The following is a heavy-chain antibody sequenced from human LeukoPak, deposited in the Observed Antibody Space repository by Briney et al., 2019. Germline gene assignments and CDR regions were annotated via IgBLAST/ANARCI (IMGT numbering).Heavy chain of an antibody. CDR3: ARNAPYGYYYYYMDV. J-gene: IGHJ6*03. CDR1: GGSISSYY. D-gene: IGHD2-8*01. V-gene: IGHV4-4*07. CDR2: IYTSGST. Sequence: SETLPLTCTVSGGSISSYYWSWIRQPAGKGLEWIGRIYTSGSTNYNPSLKSRVTMSVDTSKNQFSLKLSSVTAADTAVYYCARNAPYGYYYYYMDVWGKGTTVTVSS.